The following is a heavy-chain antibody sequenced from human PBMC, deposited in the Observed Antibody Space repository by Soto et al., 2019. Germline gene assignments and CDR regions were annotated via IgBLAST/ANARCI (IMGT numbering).Heavy chain of an antibody. CDR3: GYSHYYDSSGLNWFDP. V-gene: IGHV1-69*13. CDR1: GGTFSSYA. CDR2: ITPIFGTA. Sequence: SVKVSCRASGGTFSSYAISWVRQAPGQGLEWMGGITPIFGTANYAQKFQGRVTITADESTSTAYMELSSLRSEDTAVYYCGYSHYYDSSGLNWFDPWGQGTLVTVSS. D-gene: IGHD3-22*01. J-gene: IGHJ5*02.